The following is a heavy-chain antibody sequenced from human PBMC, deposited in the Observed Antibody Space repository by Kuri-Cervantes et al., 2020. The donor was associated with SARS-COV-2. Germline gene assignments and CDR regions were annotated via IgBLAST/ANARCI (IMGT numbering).Heavy chain of an antibody. CDR1: GFTFSSYA. D-gene: IGHD3-9*01. CDR2: ISGSGGST. J-gene: IGHJ4*02. V-gene: IGHV3-23*01. CDR3: ARDPRITYYDILTGSYYFDY. Sequence: GESLKISCAASGFTFSSYAMSWVRQAPGKGLEWVSAISGSGGSTYYAGSMKGRFTISRDNSKNSLYLQMNSLRAEDTAVYYCARDPRITYYDILTGSYYFDYWGQGTLVTVSS.